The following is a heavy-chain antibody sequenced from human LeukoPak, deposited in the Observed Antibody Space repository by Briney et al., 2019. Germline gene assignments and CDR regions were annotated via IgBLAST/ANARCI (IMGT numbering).Heavy chain of an antibody. J-gene: IGHJ4*02. CDR2: IWYDGSNK. V-gene: IGHV3-33*01. CDR3: ARAYSSSSHFDY. CDR1: GFSFSSYG. Sequence: GKSLRLSCAASGFSFSSYGMHWVRHAPGDGLEWVAVIWYDGSNKYYADSVKGRFTISRDNSKNTLYLQMNSLRAEDTAVYYCARAYSSSSHFDYWGQGTLVTVSS. D-gene: IGHD6-13*01.